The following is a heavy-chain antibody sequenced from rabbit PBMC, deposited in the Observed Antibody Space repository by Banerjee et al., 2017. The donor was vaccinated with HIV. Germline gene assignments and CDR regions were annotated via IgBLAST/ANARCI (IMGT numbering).Heavy chain of an antibody. CDR3: ARGDSGYGVNFNL. CDR2: INTSSGNT. D-gene: IGHD1-1*01. J-gene: IGHJ4*01. V-gene: IGHV1S45*01. CDR1: GFSFSNRYV. Sequence: QLEESGGGLVKPEGSLTLTCTASGFSFSNRYVMCWVRQAPGKGLEWIACINTSSGNTVYASWAKGRFTISRTSSTTVTLQMTSLTAADTATFFCARGDSGYGVNFNLWGPGTLVTVS.